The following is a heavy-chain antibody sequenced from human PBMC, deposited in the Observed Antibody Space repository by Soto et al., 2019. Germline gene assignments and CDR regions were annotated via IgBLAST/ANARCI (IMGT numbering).Heavy chain of an antibody. CDR2: ISGSGGST. V-gene: IGHV3-23*01. CDR1: GFTFSSYA. D-gene: IGHD2-15*01. CDR3: AMDLGYCSGGGCSWVGPVDY. J-gene: IGHJ4*02. Sequence: GGSPRLSCAASGFTFSSYAMSWVRQAPGKGLEWVSAISGSGGSTYYADSVKGRFTISRDNSKNTLYLQMNSLRAEDTAVYYCAMDLGYCSGGGCSWVGPVDYWGQGTLVTVSS.